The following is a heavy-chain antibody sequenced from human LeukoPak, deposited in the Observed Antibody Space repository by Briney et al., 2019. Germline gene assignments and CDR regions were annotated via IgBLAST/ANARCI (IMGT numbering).Heavy chain of an antibody. CDR1: GYSFTSYW. CDR2: IYPGDSDT. V-gene: IGHV5-51*01. Sequence: GESLKISCKGSGYSFTSYWIGWVRQMPGKGLEWMGIIYPGDSDTRYSPSFQGQVTISADKSISTAYLQWSSLKASDTAMYYCARQGTAYYSDSSGYYYVDYWGQGTLVTVSS. CDR3: ARQGTAYYSDSSGYYYVDY. D-gene: IGHD3-22*01. J-gene: IGHJ4*02.